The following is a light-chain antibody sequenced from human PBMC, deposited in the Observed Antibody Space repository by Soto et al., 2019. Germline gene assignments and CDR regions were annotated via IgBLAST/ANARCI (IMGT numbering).Light chain of an antibody. CDR2: EGS. CDR3: CAYGGSGNWV. Sequence: QSALTQPASVSGSPGQSITISCTGTSSDVGSYNLVSWYQQHPGKAPKLMIYEGSKRPSGVSNRFSGSKSGNTASLTISGLQAEDEAHYYCCAYGGSGNWVFGGGTKLTVL. CDR1: SSDVGSYNL. V-gene: IGLV2-23*01. J-gene: IGLJ3*02.